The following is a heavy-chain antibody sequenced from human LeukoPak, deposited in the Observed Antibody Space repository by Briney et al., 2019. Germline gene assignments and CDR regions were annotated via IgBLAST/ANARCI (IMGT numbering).Heavy chain of an antibody. D-gene: IGHD2-2*01. CDR2: ISSSSSYI. Sequence: KPGGSPRLSCAASGFTFSSYSMNWVRQAPGKGLEWVSSISSSSSYIYYADSVKGRFTISGDNAKNSLYLQMNSLRAEDTAVYYCARDGVVPAAIFDYWGQGTLVTVSS. J-gene: IGHJ4*02. CDR3: ARDGVVPAAIFDY. CDR1: GFTFSSYS. V-gene: IGHV3-21*01.